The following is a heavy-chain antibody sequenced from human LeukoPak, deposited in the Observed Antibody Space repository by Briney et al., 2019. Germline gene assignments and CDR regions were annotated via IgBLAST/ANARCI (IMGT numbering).Heavy chain of an antibody. CDR1: GGTFSSYA. V-gene: IGHV1-69*13. J-gene: IGHJ4*02. CDR3: ATVKLGYCSSTSCYLGY. Sequence: EASVKVSCTASGGTFSSYAISWVRQAPGQGLEWMGGIVPIFGTANYAQKFQGRVTITADESTSTAYMELSSLRSEDTAVYYCATVKLGYCSSTSCYLGYWGQGTLVTVSS. D-gene: IGHD2-2*01. CDR2: IVPIFGTA.